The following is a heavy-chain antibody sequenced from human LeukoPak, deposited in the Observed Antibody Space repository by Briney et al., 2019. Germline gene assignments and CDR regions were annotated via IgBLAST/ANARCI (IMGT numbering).Heavy chain of an antibody. J-gene: IGHJ4*02. V-gene: IGHV5-51*01. CDR3: ARRGYNYGYGFNY. CDR1: GYRFTSYW. CDR2: IYPGDSDT. D-gene: IGHD5-18*01. Sequence: GESLKISCKGSGYRFTSYWIGWVRQMPGKGLEWMGIIYPGDSDTRYSPSFQGQVTISADKSISTAYLQWSSLKASDTAMYYCARRGYNYGYGFNYWGQGTLVTVSS.